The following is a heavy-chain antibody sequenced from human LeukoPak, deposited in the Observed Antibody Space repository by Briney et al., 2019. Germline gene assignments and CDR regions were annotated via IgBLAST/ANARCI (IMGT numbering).Heavy chain of an antibody. J-gene: IGHJ4*02. V-gene: IGHV1-46*01. D-gene: IGHD4-17*01. CDR3: ARGYGDYPPFDY. Sequence: GASVKVSCKASGYTFTSYYMHWVRQAPGQGLEWMGIINPSGGSTSYAQKFQGRVTMTRDMSTSTAYMELRSLRSDVTAVYYCARGYGDYPPFDYWGQGTLVTVSS. CDR1: GYTFTSYY. CDR2: INPSGGST.